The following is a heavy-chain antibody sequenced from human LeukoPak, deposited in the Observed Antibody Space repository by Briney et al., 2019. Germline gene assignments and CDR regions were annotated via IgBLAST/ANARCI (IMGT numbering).Heavy chain of an antibody. CDR3: ARDRETYYYESSWNWFDP. CDR2: IWFDGSNK. D-gene: IGHD3-22*01. CDR1: GFTFSSYG. J-gene: IGHJ5*02. Sequence: GRSLRLSCAASGFTFSSYGVHWVRQAPGKGLEWVAVIWFDGSNKYYADSVKGRFTISRDNSKNTLYMQMNSLRAEDMAVYYCARDRETYYYESSWNWFDPWGQGTLVTVSS. V-gene: IGHV3-33*01.